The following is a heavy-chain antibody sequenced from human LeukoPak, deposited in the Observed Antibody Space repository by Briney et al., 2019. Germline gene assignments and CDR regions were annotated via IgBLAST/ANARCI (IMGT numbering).Heavy chain of an antibody. Sequence: ASVKVSCNASGYTFTGYYMHWGRQAPGQGLEWMGRINPNSGGTNYAQKFQGRVTMTRATSISTAYMELSRLRSDDTAVYYCARGAYCSGGSCLQPKRYDYWGQGTLVTVSS. V-gene: IGHV1-2*06. D-gene: IGHD2-15*01. CDR3: ARGAYCSGGSCLQPKRYDY. CDR1: GYTFTGYY. CDR2: INPNSGGT. J-gene: IGHJ4*02.